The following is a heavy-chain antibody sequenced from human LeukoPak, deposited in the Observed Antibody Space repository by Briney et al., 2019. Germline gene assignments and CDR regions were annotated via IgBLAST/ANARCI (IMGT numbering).Heavy chain of an antibody. D-gene: IGHD6-19*01. J-gene: IGHJ4*02. Sequence: GGSLRLSCAASGFTFSSYAMHWVRQAPGKGLEWVGVIRNDGSNQYYADSVKGQFTISRDNSKNTLYLQMNSLRAEDTAVYYCARDAPHSSGWYETPYYFDYWGQGTLVTVSS. CDR3: ARDAPHSSGWYETPYYFDY. CDR2: IRNDGSNQ. V-gene: IGHV3-30*04. CDR1: GFTFSSYA.